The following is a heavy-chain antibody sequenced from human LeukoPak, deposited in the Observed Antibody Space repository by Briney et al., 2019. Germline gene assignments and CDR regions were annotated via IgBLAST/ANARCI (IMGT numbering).Heavy chain of an antibody. CDR3: AKDEGTYYDFWTGYRY. Sequence: GRSLRLSCAASGFTFSSYGMHWVRQAPGRGLEWVAVIWYDGSNKFYADSVKGRFTIPRDNSKNTVYLHMNSLRAEDTAVYYCAKDEGTYYDFWTGYRYWGQGTLVTVSS. CDR2: IWYDGSNK. CDR1: GFTFSSYG. J-gene: IGHJ4*02. V-gene: IGHV3-33*06. D-gene: IGHD3-3*01.